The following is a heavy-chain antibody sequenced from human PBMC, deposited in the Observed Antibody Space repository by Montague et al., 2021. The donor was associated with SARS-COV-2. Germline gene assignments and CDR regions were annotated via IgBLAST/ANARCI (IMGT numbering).Heavy chain of an antibody. V-gene: IGHV3-11*01. CDR1: GFRFSDLY. Sequence: SLRLSCAASGFRFSDLYMAWIRQSPGRGLEWLAYIDAGGTTISYADSVEGRFTISRDNAKESLFLQMGSLRAGDTAFYYCARPLSTRSAGGFATWGQGTLVTVSS. J-gene: IGHJ4*02. D-gene: IGHD5/OR15-5a*01. CDR2: IDAGGTTI. CDR3: ARPLSTRSAGGFAT.